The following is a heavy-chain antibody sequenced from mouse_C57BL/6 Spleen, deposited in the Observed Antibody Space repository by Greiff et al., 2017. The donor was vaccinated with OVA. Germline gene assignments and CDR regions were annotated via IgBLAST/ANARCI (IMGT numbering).Heavy chain of an antibody. CDR3: ASALGLSWFAY. J-gene: IGHJ3*01. D-gene: IGHD3-1*01. CDR2: IDPEDGET. V-gene: IGHV14-2*01. Sequence: VHVKQSGAELVKPGASVKLSCTASGFNIKDYYMHWVKQRTEQGLEWIGRIDPEDGETKYAPKFQGKATITADTSSNTAYLQLSSLTSEDTAVYYCASALGLSWFAYWGQGTLVTVSA. CDR1: GFNIKDYY.